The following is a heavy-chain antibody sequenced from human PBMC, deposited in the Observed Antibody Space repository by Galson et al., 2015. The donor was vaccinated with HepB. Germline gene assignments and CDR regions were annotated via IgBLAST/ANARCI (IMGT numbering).Heavy chain of an antibody. J-gene: IGHJ4*02. D-gene: IGHD4-17*01. V-gene: IGHV3-21*01. CDR1: GFTFSSYS. Sequence: SLRLSCAASGFTFSSYSMNWVRQAPGKGLEWVSSISSSSSYIYYADSVKGRFTISRDNAKNSLYLQMNSLRAEDTAVYYCARDRLDGDYYFDYWGQGTLVTVSS. CDR3: ARDRLDGDYYFDY. CDR2: ISSSSSYI.